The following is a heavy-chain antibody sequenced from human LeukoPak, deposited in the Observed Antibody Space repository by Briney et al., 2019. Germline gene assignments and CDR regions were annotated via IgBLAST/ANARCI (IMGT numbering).Heavy chain of an antibody. CDR2: ISNSGTTI. CDR1: GLSFSSYD. D-gene: IGHD6-13*01. J-gene: IGHJ1*01. CDR3: LPPAAGLHRTISTEYFKD. V-gene: IGHV3-48*03. Sequence: GGSLRLSCAAAGLSFSSYDIYWVRQAPGKGLEWVSYISNSGTTIYYADSVKGRFTISRDNAKNSVYLQMTSLRVEDTALYYCLPPAAGLHRTISTEYFKDWGQGTLVTVSS.